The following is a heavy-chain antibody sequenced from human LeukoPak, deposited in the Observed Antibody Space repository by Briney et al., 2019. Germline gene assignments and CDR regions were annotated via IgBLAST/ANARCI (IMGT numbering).Heavy chain of an antibody. CDR1: GYTFTGYY. Sequence: ASVKVSCKASGYTFTGYYMHWVRQAPGQGLEWMGRINPNSGGTNYAQKFQGRVTMTRDTSINKAYMVLSRLRSDDTAVYYCARVPIPYGSGSYYKGGGGWFDPWGQGTLVTVSS. CDR3: ARVPIPYGSGSYYKGGGGWFDP. V-gene: IGHV1-2*06. D-gene: IGHD3-10*01. J-gene: IGHJ5*02. CDR2: INPNSGGT.